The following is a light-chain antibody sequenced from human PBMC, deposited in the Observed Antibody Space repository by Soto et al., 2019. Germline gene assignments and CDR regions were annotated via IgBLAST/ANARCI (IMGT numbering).Light chain of an antibody. CDR3: ISYTDRQSYL. CDR2: AVS. V-gene: IGLV2-14*03. CDR1: SSDIGSYNH. J-gene: IGLJ1*01. Sequence: QSVLTQPASVSGSPGQSITISCSGTSSDIGSYNHVAWYQQFPGKSPKLMIYAVSDRPSGVSDRFSGSKSGITASLTISGPQTEDEADYYCISYTDRQSYLFGTGTKVTV.